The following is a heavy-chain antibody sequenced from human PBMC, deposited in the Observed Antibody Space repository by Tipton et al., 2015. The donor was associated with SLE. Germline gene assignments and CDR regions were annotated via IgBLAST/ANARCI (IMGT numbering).Heavy chain of an antibody. J-gene: IGHJ4*02. V-gene: IGHV3-7*01. Sequence: GSLRLSCAASGFTFSSYWMSWVRQAPGKGLEWVANIKQDGSEKYYVDSVKGRFTISRDNAKNSLYLQMNSLRAEDTAVYYCARYQYYDFWSGLDYWGQGTLVTVSS. CDR1: GFTFSSYW. CDR3: ARYQYYDFWSGLDY. D-gene: IGHD3-3*01. CDR2: IKQDGSEK.